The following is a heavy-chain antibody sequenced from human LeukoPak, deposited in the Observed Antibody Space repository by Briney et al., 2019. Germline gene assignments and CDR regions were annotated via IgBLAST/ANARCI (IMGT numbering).Heavy chain of an antibody. CDR2: IYYSGST. CDR1: GGSISSSSYY. D-gene: IGHD6-13*01. CDR3: AREFSSSPYDP. J-gene: IGHJ5*02. Sequence: SETLSLTCTVSGGSISSSSYYCGWIRQPPGKGLEWIGSIYYSGSTYYNPSLKSRVTISVDTSKNQFSLKLSSVTAADTAVYYCAREFSSSPYDPWGQGTLVTVSS. V-gene: IGHV4-39*07.